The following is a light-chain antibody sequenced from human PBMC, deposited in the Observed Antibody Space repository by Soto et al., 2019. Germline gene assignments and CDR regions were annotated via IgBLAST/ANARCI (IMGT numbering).Light chain of an antibody. Sequence: EIVLTQSPATLSLSPGXRATLSCRASQSVSSYLAWYQQKPGQAPRLLIYDASNRATGIPARFSGSGSGTDFTLTISRLEPEDFAIYYCQQYGTSPLTFGGGTKVDIK. CDR2: DAS. CDR1: QSVSSY. V-gene: IGKV3-11*01. J-gene: IGKJ4*01. CDR3: QQYGTSPLT.